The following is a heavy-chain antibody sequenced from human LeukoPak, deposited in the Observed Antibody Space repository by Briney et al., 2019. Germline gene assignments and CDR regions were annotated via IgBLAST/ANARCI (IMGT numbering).Heavy chain of an antibody. CDR1: GYTFTGYY. V-gene: IGHV1-2*02. J-gene: IGHJ3*02. CDR2: INPNSGGT. D-gene: IGHD2-15*01. Sequence: ASVKVSCKASGYTFTGYYMHWVRQAPGQGLEWMGWINPNSGGTNYAQKFQGRVTMTRDTSISTAYMEVSRPRSDDTAVYYCARYCSGGRCYNAFDNWGQGTMVTVSS. CDR3: ARYCSGGRCYNAFDN.